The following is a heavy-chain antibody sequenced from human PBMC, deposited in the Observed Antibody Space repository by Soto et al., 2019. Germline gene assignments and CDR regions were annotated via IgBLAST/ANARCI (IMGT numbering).Heavy chain of an antibody. CDR3: ARAVVDILTGYYPFDY. V-gene: IGHV6-1*01. J-gene: IGHJ4*02. Sequence: SQTLSLTCAISGDSVSSNSAAWNWIRQSPSRGLEWLGRTYYRSKWYNDYAVSVKSRITINPDTSKNQFSLQLNSVTPEDTAVYYCARAVVDILTGYYPFDYWRQGTLVTVPS. CDR1: GDSVSSNSAA. D-gene: IGHD3-9*01. CDR2: TYYRSKWYN.